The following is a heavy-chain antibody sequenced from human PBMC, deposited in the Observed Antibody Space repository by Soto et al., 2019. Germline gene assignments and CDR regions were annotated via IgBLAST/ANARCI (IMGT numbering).Heavy chain of an antibody. CDR3: ARTGQQGSHYDFWSGYYISDAFDI. V-gene: IGHV4-39*01. J-gene: IGHJ3*02. CDR2: IYYSGST. Sequence: SETLSLTCTVSGGSISSSSYYWGWIRQPPGKGLEWIGSIYYSGSTYYNPSLKSRVTISVDTSKNQFSLKLSSVTAADTAVYYCARTGQQGSHYDFWSGYYISDAFDIWGQGTMVTVSS. CDR1: GGSISSSSYY. D-gene: IGHD3-3*01.